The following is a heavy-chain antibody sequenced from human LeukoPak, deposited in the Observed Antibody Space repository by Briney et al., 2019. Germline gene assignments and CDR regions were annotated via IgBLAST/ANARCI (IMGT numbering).Heavy chain of an antibody. CDR3: ARDRYSGSYYADWYFDL. CDR2: IYYSGST. J-gene: IGHJ2*01. CDR1: GGSISSYY. Sequence: TSGTLSLTCTVSGGSISSYYWSWIRQPPGKGLEWIGYIYYSGSTNYNPSLKSRVTISVDTSKNQFSLKLSSVTAADTAVYYCARDRYSGSYYADWYFDLWGRGTLVTVSS. D-gene: IGHD1-26*01. V-gene: IGHV4-59*01.